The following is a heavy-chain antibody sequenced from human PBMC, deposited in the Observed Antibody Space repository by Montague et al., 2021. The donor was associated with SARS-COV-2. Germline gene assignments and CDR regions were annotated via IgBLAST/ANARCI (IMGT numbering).Heavy chain of an antibody. CDR1: GGSISSNNYY. CDR3: ARRGRKLLPVATTIGGFDI. CDR2: IYDSGST. J-gene: IGHJ3*02. Sequence: SETLSLTCTVSGGSISSNNYYWDWIRQPPGKGPEWIGSIYDSGSTYYNPSLKSRVTISVDTSKNHFSLKLNSVTAAATAVYYCARRGRKLLPVATTIGGFDIWGQGTMVTVSS. V-gene: IGHV4-39*02. D-gene: IGHD5-12*01.